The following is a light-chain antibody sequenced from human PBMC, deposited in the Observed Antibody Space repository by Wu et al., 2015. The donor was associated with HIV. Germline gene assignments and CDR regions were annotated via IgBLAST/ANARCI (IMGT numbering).Light chain of an antibody. CDR2: GAS. V-gene: IGKV1-13*02. J-gene: IGKJ2*01. CDR1: QDIRSA. Sequence: AIQLTQSPSSLSASVGDRVTITCRASQDIRSALTWYQQKPGKTPKLLIYGASSLESGVPSRFSASGSGTHFTLTISSLQPDDFATYYCQQSYSSPYTFGQGTKLEIK. CDR3: QQSYSSPYT.